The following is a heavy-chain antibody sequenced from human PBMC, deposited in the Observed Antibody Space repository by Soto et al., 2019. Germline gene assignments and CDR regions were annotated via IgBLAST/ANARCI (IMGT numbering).Heavy chain of an antibody. CDR2: ISSSGST. D-gene: IGHD2-2*01. CDR1: GGSISGYY. Sequence: HLQESGPGLVKPSESLSLTCTVSGGSISGYYWSWIRQPAGQGLEWIGRISSSGSTNYNPSLKSRVAMSVHTSKNQFSLKLSSVTAADTAVYYCARIYCSTTSCLEDIWGQGTMVTVSS. CDR3: ARIYCSTTSCLEDI. V-gene: IGHV4-4*07. J-gene: IGHJ3*02.